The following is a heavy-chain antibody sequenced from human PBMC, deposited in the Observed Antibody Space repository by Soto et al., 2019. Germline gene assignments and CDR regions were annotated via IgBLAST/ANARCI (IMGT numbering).Heavy chain of an antibody. CDR3: RVVASDFDY. CDR2: IYYSGST. D-gene: IGHD2-15*01. CDR1: DGSISSSSYY. Sequence: QLQLQESGPGLVKPSETLSLTCTVSDGSISSSSYYWGWIRQPPGKGLEWIGSIYYSGSTYYNPFRKSRVTISVDTSKNQFSLKLTSVTAADTAVYYCRVVASDFDYWGQGTLVTVSS. J-gene: IGHJ4*02. V-gene: IGHV4-39*01.